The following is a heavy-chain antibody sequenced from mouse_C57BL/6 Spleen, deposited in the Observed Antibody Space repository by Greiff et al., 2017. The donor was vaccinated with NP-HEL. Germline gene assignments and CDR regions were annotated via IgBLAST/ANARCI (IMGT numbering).Heavy chain of an antibody. CDR3: AKNWDEGRNYFDY. J-gene: IGHJ2*01. CDR1: GFSLTSYG. Sequence: QVQLQQSGPGLVQPSQRLSITCTVSGFSLTSYGVHWVRQSPGKGLEWLGVIWRGGSTDYNAAFMSRLSITKDNSKSQVFFKMNSLQADDTAIYYCAKNWDEGRNYFDYWGQGTTLTVSS. CDR2: IWRGGST. V-gene: IGHV2-5*01. D-gene: IGHD4-1*01.